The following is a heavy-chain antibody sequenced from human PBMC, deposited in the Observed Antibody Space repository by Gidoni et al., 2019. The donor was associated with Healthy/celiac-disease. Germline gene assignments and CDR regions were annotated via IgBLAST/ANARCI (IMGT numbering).Heavy chain of an antibody. V-gene: IGHV3-13*01. Sequence: EVQLVESGGGLVQPGGSLRLACVASGFTFSSYDMHWVRQATGKGLEWVSAIGTAGDTYYPGSVKGRFTISRENAKNSLYLQMNSLRAGDTAMYYCARVVGGSFDYWGQGTLVTVSS. CDR3: ARVVGGSFDY. CDR2: IGTAGDT. D-gene: IGHD1-26*01. J-gene: IGHJ4*02. CDR1: GFTFSSYD.